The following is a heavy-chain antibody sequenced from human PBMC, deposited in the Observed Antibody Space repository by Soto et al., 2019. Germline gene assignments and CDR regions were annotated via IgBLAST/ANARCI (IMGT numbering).Heavy chain of an antibody. V-gene: IGHV3-66*01. D-gene: IGHD3-10*02. CDR2: IYSGGST. J-gene: IGHJ4*02. Sequence: GGSLRLSCAASGFTVSSNYMSWVRQAPGKGLEWVSVIYSGGSTYYADSVKGRFTISRDNSKNTLYLQMNSLRAEDTAVYYCASMMFSFSYFDYWGQGTLVTVSS. CDR1: GFTVSSNY. CDR3: ASMMFSFSYFDY.